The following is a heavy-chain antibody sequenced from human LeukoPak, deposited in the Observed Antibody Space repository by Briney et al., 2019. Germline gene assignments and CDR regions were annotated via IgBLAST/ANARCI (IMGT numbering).Heavy chain of an antibody. Sequence: GGSLRLSCAASGFTFSSYAMHWVRQAPGKGLEYVSVISSNGGSTYYANSVKGRFTISRDNAKNSLYLQMNSLRAEDTAVYYCARDRGVYCSSTSCYLRDAFDIWGQGTMVTVSS. J-gene: IGHJ3*02. CDR1: GFTFSSYA. CDR3: ARDRGVYCSSTSCYLRDAFDI. CDR2: ISSNGGST. V-gene: IGHV3-64*01. D-gene: IGHD2-2*01.